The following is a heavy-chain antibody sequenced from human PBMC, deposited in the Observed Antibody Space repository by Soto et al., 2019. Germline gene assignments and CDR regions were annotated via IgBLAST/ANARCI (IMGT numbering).Heavy chain of an antibody. J-gene: IGHJ6*02. CDR1: GGTFSSYD. CDR2: IIPIFGTA. CDR3: SIDKGITMVRGGPTYYYGMEV. D-gene: IGHD3-10*01. V-gene: IGHV1-69*01. Sequence: QVQLVQSGAEVKKPGSSVKVSCKASGGTFSSYDISWVRQAPGQGLEWMGGIIPIFGTANYAQKFQGRVTITAHEYTSKADMELSSLRSEDTAVYYCSIDKGITMVRGGPTYYYGMEVWGQGTTVTVSS.